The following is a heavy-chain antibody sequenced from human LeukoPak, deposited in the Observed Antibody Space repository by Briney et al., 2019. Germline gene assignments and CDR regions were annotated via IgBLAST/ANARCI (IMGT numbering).Heavy chain of an antibody. CDR1: GGTFSSYA. J-gene: IGHJ4*02. CDR2: IIPILGIA. Sequence: SVKVSCKASGGTFSSYAISWVRQAPGQGLEWMGRIIPILGIANYAQKFQGRVTMTTDTSTSTAYMELRSLRSDDTAAYYCARVFGRKGDYWGQGTLVTVSS. D-gene: IGHD3-10*02. V-gene: IGHV1-69*04. CDR3: ARVFGRKGDY.